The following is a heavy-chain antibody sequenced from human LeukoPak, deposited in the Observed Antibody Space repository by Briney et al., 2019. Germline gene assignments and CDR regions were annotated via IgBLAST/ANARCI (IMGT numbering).Heavy chain of an antibody. V-gene: IGHV4-39*01. CDR3: AGRPHGYYGMDV. CDR2: IYYSGSN. J-gene: IGHJ6*02. Sequence: KPSETLSLTCTVSGGSISSSSYYWGWIRQPPGKGLEWIGSIYYSGSNYYNPSLKSRVTISVDASKNQFSLKLSSVTAADTAVYYCAGRPHGYYGMDVWGQGTTVTVSS. CDR1: GGSISSSSYY.